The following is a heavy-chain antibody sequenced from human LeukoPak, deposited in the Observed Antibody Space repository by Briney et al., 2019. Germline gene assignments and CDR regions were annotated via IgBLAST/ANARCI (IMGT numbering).Heavy chain of an antibody. CDR3: AKDIRGYSYGIIDY. Sequence: GGSLRLSCAASGFTFDDYAMHWVRQAPGKGQEWVSGISWNSGSIGYADSVKGRFTISRDNAKNSLYLQMNSLRAEDTALYYCAKDIRGYSYGIIDYWGQGTLVTVSS. CDR1: GFTFDDYA. J-gene: IGHJ4*02. V-gene: IGHV3-9*01. D-gene: IGHD5-18*01. CDR2: ISWNSGSI.